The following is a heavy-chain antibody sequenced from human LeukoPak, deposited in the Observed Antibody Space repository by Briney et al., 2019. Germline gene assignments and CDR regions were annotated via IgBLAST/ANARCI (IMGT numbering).Heavy chain of an antibody. CDR3: ARDRSGISKAFDI. CDR2: INPNSGGT. J-gene: IGHJ3*02. Sequence: ASVKVSCKASGYTFTGYYMHWVRQAPREGLEWMGWINPNSGGTNYAQKFQGRVTMTRDTSISTAYMELSRLTSDDTAVYYCARDRSGISKAFDIWGQGTMVTVSS. D-gene: IGHD1-26*01. CDR1: GYTFTGYY. V-gene: IGHV1-2*02.